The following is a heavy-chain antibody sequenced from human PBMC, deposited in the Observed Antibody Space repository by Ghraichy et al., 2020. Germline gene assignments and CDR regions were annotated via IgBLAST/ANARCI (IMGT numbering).Heavy chain of an antibody. CDR1: GFTFSSYG. V-gene: IGHV3-33*01. J-gene: IGHJ5*02. CDR2: ISLDATNK. Sequence: GGSLRLSCAASGFTFSSYGMHWVRQAPGKGLEWVAIISLDATNKYYADSVKGRFTISRDNSENTMFLQMNSLRAEDTAVYYCARDRDYSWFDPWGQGTLVTVSS. CDR3: ARDRDYSWFDP.